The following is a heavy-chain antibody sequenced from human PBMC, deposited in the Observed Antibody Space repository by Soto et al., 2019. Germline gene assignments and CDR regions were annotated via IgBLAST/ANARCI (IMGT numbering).Heavy chain of an antibody. CDR2: IIPILGIA. CDR3: AREGCSGGSCYWGDYAFDI. CDR1: GGTFSSYT. D-gene: IGHD2-15*01. V-gene: IGHV1-69*02. J-gene: IGHJ3*02. Sequence: QVQLVQSGAEVKKPGSSVKVSCKASGGTFSSYTISWVRQAPGQGLEWMGRIIPILGIANYAQKFQGRVTITADKSTSTAYMELSSLRSEDTAVYYCAREGCSGGSCYWGDYAFDIWGQGTMVTVSS.